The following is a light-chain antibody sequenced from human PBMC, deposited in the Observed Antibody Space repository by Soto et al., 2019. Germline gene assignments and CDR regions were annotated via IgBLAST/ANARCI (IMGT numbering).Light chain of an antibody. CDR1: QSISTS. CDR3: QQYNRYSPWA. J-gene: IGKJ1*01. CDR2: KAS. V-gene: IGKV1-5*03. Sequence: DIQMTQSPSTLSASVGDRVTVTCRASQSISTSLAWYQQKPGKAPKLLIYKASTLESGVPSRFSGSGSGTEFTLTISSLQPDDFATYYCQQYNRYSPWAFGQGTKVDIK.